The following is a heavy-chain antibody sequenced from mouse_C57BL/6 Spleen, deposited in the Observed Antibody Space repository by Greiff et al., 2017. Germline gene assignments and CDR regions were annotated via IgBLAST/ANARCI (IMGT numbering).Heavy chain of an antibody. CDR2: IDPEDGDT. J-gene: IGHJ4*01. D-gene: IGHD3-2*02. CDR3: TGSSGYVASMDY. V-gene: IGHV14-1*01. Sequence: EVQLVESGAELVRPGASVQLSCTASGFNIKDYYMPWVKQRPEQGLEWIGRIDPEDGDTEYAPKFQGKATMTADTASNTAYLQLSSLTSEDTAVYYCTGSSGYVASMDYWGQGTSVTVSS. CDR1: GFNIKDYY.